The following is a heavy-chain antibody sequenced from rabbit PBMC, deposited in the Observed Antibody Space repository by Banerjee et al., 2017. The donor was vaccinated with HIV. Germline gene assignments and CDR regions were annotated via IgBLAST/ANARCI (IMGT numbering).Heavy chain of an antibody. D-gene: IGHD4-1*01. CDR1: GFDISSYH. CDR2: IYANSGSA. V-gene: IGHV1S43*01. Sequence: QEPLKESGGGLVTPGGNLTLTCTASGFDISSYHISWVRQAPGKGLEWIGIIYANSGSAAYASWVNGRFTISSDNAQNTVDLQMSSLTAADTATYFCARVSFGYYTYINLWGPGTLVTVS. J-gene: IGHJ4*01. CDR3: ARVSFGYYTYINL.